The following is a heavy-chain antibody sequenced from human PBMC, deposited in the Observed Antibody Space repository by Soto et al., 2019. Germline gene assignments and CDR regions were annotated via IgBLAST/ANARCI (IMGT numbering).Heavy chain of an antibody. J-gene: IGHJ4*02. CDR2: IIPILGIA. V-gene: IGHV1-69*02. Sequence: QVQLVQSGAEVKKPGSSVKVSCKASGGTFSSYTISWVRQAPGQGLEWMGRIIPILGIANYAQKFQGRVTITADKSTTTAYMELSSLRSEDTAVYYCARGVVVIAVAGIYPFDYWGQGTLVTVSS. CDR1: GGTFSSYT. CDR3: ARGVVVIAVAGIYPFDY. D-gene: IGHD6-19*01.